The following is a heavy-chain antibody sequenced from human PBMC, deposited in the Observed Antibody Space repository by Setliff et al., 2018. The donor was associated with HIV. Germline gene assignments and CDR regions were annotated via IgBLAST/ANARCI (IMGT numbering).Heavy chain of an antibody. V-gene: IGHV3-7*05. D-gene: IGHD4-4*01. Sequence: GGSLRLSCAASGFLFHTYWMSWVRQAPGKGLEWVANINKDGSEKYYVDSVKGRFTISRDNAKNSLYLQMNSLRAEDTAMYYCAKTQTVITVYGPFDSWGQGTPVTVSS. CDR2: INKDGSEK. CDR1: GFLFHTYW. J-gene: IGHJ4*02. CDR3: AKTQTVITVYGPFDS.